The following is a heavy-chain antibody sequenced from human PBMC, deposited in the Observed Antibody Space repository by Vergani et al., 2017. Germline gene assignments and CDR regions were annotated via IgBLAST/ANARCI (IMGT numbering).Heavy chain of an antibody. CDR3: ARVALQFGQNNWFDP. CDR1: GGTFSSYP. CDR2: IIPILGIA. D-gene: IGHD4-11*01. Sequence: QVQLVQSGAEVKKPGSSVKVSCKASGGTFSSYPISWVRQAPGQGLEWMGRIIPILGIANYAQKFQGRVTITADKSTSTAYMELSSLRSEDTAVYYCARVALQFGQNNWFDPWGQGTLVTVSS. J-gene: IGHJ5*02. V-gene: IGHV1-69*02.